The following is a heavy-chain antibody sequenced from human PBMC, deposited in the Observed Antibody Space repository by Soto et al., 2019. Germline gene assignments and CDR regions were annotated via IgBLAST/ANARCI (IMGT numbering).Heavy chain of an antibody. Sequence: GGSLRLSCTASGFTFGDYAMSWFRQAPGKGLEWVGFIRSKAYGGTTEYAASVKGRFTISRDDSKSIAYLQMNSLKTEDTAVYYCTRDWNSSGYKAFDIWGQGTMVTVSS. CDR2: IRSKAYGGTT. J-gene: IGHJ3*02. V-gene: IGHV3-49*03. CDR3: TRDWNSSGYKAFDI. CDR1: GFTFGDYA. D-gene: IGHD3-22*01.